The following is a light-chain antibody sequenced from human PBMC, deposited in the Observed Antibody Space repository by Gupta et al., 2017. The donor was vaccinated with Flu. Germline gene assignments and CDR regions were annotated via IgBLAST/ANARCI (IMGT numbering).Light chain of an antibody. Sequence: SSDVGGYYNVSWYQQHPGKAPKLIICEVSNRPPGVSNRFSGSKSANTASLTVSGLQAEDEADYYCSSYTSSNSLYVFGTGTMVTVL. V-gene: IGLV2-14*01. CDR1: SSDVGGYYN. CDR3: SSYTSSNSLYV. CDR2: EVS. J-gene: IGLJ1*01.